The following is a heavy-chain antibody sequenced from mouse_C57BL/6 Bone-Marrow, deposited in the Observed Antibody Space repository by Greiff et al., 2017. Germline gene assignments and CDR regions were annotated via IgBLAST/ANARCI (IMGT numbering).Heavy chain of an antibody. V-gene: IGHV3-6*01. J-gene: IGHJ4*01. CDR3: ARFYYGSCYAMDY. D-gene: IGHD1-1*01. Sequence: VRLKQSGPGLVKPSQSLSLTCSVTGYSITSGYYWNWIRQFPGNKLEWMGYISYDGSNNYNPSLKNRISITRDTSKNQFFLKLNSVTTEDTATYYCARFYYGSCYAMDYWGQGTSVTVSS. CDR1: GYSITSGYY. CDR2: ISYDGSN.